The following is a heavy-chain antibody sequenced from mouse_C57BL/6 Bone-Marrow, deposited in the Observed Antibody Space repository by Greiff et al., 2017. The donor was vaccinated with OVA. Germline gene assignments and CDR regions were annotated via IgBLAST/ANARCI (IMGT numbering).Heavy chain of an antibody. CDR1: GFSLTSYG. CDR3: ARNIPGRGWYFDV. D-gene: IGHD4-1*01. V-gene: IGHV2-2*01. CDR2: IWSGGST. J-gene: IGHJ1*03. Sequence: QVHVKQSGPGLVQPSQSLSITCTASGFSLTSYGVHWVRQSPGKGLEWLGVIWSGGSTDYNAAFISRLSISKDNSKSQVFFKMNSLQADDTAIYYCARNIPGRGWYFDVWGTGTTVTVSS.